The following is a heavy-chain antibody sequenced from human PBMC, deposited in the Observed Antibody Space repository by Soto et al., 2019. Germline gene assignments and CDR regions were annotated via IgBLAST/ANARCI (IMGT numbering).Heavy chain of an antibody. CDR2: ISGSGGST. CDR3: AKDSRGYCSGGSCYNPYFDY. J-gene: IGHJ4*02. V-gene: IGHV3-23*01. CDR1: GFTFSSYA. D-gene: IGHD2-15*01. Sequence: GGSLRLSCAASGFTFSSYAMSWVRQAPGKGLEWVSAISGSGGSTYYADSVKGRFTISRDNSKNTLYLQMNSLRAEDTAVYYCAKDSRGYCSGGSCYNPYFDYWGQGTLVTVSS.